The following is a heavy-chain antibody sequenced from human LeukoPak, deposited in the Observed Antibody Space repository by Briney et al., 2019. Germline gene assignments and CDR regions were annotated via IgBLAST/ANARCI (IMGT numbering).Heavy chain of an antibody. J-gene: IGHJ6*03. CDR3: ARDFRAPYYYMDV. CDR2: IRQDEGEK. Sequence: GGSLRLSCVGSGFSLSRYWMSWVRQAPGKGLEWVANIRQDEGEKYYLDSVKGRFTISRDNAKNSLYLQMNSLRAEDTAVYYCARDFRAPYYYMDVWGKGTTVTVSS. CDR1: GFSLSRYW. V-gene: IGHV3-7*01.